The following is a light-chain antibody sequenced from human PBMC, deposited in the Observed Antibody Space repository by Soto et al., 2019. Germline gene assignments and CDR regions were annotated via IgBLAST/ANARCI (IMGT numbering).Light chain of an antibody. J-gene: IGKJ1*01. CDR1: QSISAK. V-gene: IGKV3-15*01. Sequence: EVVMTQSPATLSLSPGERATLSCRASQSISAKLAWYQQNPGQAPRLLIYGASSRATGFPPRFNGTGSGTEFTLTISSLQSEDFAVYFCQQYGTSPRTFGQGTKVEIK. CDR2: GAS. CDR3: QQYGTSPRT.